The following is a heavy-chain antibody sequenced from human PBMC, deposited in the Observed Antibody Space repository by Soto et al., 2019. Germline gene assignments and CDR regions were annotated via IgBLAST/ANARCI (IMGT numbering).Heavy chain of an antibody. V-gene: IGHV3-23*01. Sequence: PGGSLRLSCAASGFPFSSYAMSWVRQAPGKGLEWVSAISGSGGSTYYADSVKGRFTISRDNSKNTLYLQMNSLRAEDTAVYYCAKDDTFYYDSSGYSLFDYWGQGTLVTVSS. D-gene: IGHD3-22*01. CDR2: ISGSGGST. J-gene: IGHJ4*02. CDR3: AKDDTFYYDSSGYSLFDY. CDR1: GFPFSSYA.